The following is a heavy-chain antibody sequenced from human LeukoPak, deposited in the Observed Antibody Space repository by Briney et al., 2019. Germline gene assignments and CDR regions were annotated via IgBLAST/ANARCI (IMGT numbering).Heavy chain of an antibody. CDR2: ISYDGSNK. J-gene: IGHJ3*02. V-gene: IGHV3-30-3*02. Sequence: GGSLRLSCAASGFTFSSYAMHWVRQAPGKGLEWVAVISYDGSNKYYADSVKGRFTISRDNSKNTLYLQMNSLRAEDTAVYYCEKRMVTADDAFGIWGQGTMVTVSS. CDR1: GFTFSSYA. CDR3: EKRMVTADDAFGI. D-gene: IGHD2-21*02.